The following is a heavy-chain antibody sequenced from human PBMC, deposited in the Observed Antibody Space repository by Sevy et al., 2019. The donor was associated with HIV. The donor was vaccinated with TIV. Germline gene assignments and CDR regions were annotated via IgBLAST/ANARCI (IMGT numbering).Heavy chain of an antibody. CDR2: IIPIFGTA. CDR3: ARGEGSSSWPFYYYYYMDV. V-gene: IGHV1-69*13. J-gene: IGHJ6*03. CDR1: GGTFSSYA. D-gene: IGHD6-13*01. Sequence: VKVSCKASGGTFSSYAISWVRQAPGQGLEWMGGIIPIFGTANYAQKFQGRVTITADESTSTAYMELSSLRSEDTAVYYCARGEGSSSWPFYYYYYMDVWGKGTTVTVSS.